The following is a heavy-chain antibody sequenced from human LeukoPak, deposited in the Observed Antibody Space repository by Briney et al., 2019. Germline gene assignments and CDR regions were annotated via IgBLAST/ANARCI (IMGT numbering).Heavy chain of an antibody. CDR3: ARKKSSGWSTPANYFDY. CDR1: GFTFSSYE. D-gene: IGHD6-19*01. V-gene: IGHV3-48*03. Sequence: GGSLRLSCAASGFTFSSYEMNWVRQAPGKGLEWVSYISGSGSTVYYADSVKGRFTISRDNARNSLYLQMNSLRAEDTAVYYCARKKSSGWSTPANYFDYWGQGTLVTVSS. J-gene: IGHJ4*02. CDR2: ISGSGSTV.